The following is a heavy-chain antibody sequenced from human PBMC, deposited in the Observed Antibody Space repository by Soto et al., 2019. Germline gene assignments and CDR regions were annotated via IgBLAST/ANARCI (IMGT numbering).Heavy chain of an antibody. Sequence: LRLSCAASGFAFSSYAMSWVRQSPVKVLEWFSAISCSGGSTYYAYSVKGRFIISRDNSKNTLYLQMNSLRAHDTAVYYCAKGGTYYDFWSGYLTPYYYGMDVWGQGTTVTVYS. CDR3: AKGGTYYDFWSGYLTPYYYGMDV. CDR1: GFAFSSYA. V-gene: IGHV3-23*01. CDR2: ISCSGGST. D-gene: IGHD3-3*01. J-gene: IGHJ6*02.